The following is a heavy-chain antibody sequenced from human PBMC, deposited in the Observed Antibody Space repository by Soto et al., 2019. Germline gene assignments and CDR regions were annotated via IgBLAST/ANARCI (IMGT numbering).Heavy chain of an antibody. CDR2: ISGSGGST. V-gene: IGHV3-23*01. CDR1: GFTFSSYA. D-gene: IGHD3-10*01. Sequence: GGSLRLSCPASGFTFSSYAMSWVRQAPGKGLEWVSAISGSGGSTYYADSVKGRFTISRDNSKNTLYLQMNSLRAEDTAVYYCAKDGTMVRGVIIGRWFDPWGQGTLVTVSS. CDR3: AKDGTMVRGVIIGRWFDP. J-gene: IGHJ5*02.